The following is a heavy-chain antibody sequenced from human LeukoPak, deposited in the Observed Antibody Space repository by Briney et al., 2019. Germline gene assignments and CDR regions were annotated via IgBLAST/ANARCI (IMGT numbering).Heavy chain of an antibody. J-gene: IGHJ4*02. Sequence: SETLSLTCTVSGDSVSSGSYYWSWIRQPPGKGLEWIGYINYSGSTNYNPSLKSRVTISVDTSKNQFSLKLSSVTAADTAVYYCARQNHDHGDYTVDYWGQGTLVTVSS. D-gene: IGHD4-17*01. CDR2: INYSGST. CDR3: ARQNHDHGDYTVDY. V-gene: IGHV4-61*01. CDR1: GDSVSSGSYY.